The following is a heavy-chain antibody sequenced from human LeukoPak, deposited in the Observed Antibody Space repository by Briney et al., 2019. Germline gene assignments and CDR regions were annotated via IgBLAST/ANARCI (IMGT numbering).Heavy chain of an antibody. CDR3: ARLSTVGATIYYFDF. Sequence: PSETLSLTCTVSGDSISSSNYYWGWIHQPPGKGLEWIGSIYYSETTYYNPSLKSRVTISVDTSKNQFSLKLTSVSAADTAIYYCARLSTVGATIYYFDFWGQGTLVTVSS. CDR2: IYYSETT. D-gene: IGHD1-26*01. CDR1: GDSISSSNYY. V-gene: IGHV4-39*01. J-gene: IGHJ4*02.